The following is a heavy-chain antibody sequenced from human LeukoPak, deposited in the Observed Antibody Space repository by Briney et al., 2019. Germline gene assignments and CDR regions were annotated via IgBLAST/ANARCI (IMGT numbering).Heavy chain of an antibody. CDR1: SGSISSYY. V-gene: IGHV4-59*08. D-gene: IGHD6-6*01. J-gene: IGHJ4*02. Sequence: SETLSLTCTVSSGSISSYYWSWIRQPPGKGLEWIGYIYSSGSTKYNPSLKGRVTMFEDKSKNQFSLRLYSVTVADTAVYYCARHFAYSSSSYFDYWGQGSLVTVSS. CDR3: ARHFAYSSSSYFDY. CDR2: IYSSGST.